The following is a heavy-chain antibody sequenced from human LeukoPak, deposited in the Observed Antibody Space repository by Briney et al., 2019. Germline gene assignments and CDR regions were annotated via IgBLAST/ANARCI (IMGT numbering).Heavy chain of an antibody. CDR1: GFTLSSYW. D-gene: IGHD3-22*01. CDR2: IKPDGNEK. Sequence: PGGSQRLSCAASGFTLSSYWMSRVRQAPGKGLEWVANIKPDGNEKYYVDSLKGRFTISRDNAKNSLYLQMNSLRAEDTAVYYCARDLTDSSGYYYFDYWGQGTLVTVSS. J-gene: IGHJ4*02. V-gene: IGHV3-7*05. CDR3: ARDLTDSSGYYYFDY.